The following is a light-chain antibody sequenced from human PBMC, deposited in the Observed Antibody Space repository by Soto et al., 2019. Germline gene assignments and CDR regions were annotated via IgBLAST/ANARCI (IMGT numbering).Light chain of an antibody. V-gene: IGKV3-11*01. J-gene: IGKJ5*01. CDR1: RSVSSY. CDR3: QQRSNWPPEIT. Sequence: DIVLTQSPATLSLSPGGRCTLPCMAIRSVSSYLARYQQKPGQAPRLLIYDASNRATGIPARFSGSGSGTDFTLTISSLEPEDFAVYYCQQRSNWPPEITFGQGTRLEIK. CDR2: DAS.